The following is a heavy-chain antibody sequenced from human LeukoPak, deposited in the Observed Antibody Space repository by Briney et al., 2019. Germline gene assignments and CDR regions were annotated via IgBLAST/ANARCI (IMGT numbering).Heavy chain of an antibody. CDR3: ARGLPPCYDSSGYFFDY. V-gene: IGHV4-59*01. D-gene: IGHD3-22*01. Sequence: SETLSLTCTVSGGSISSYYWSWIRQPPGKGLEWIGYIYYSGSTNYNPSLKSRVTISVDTSKNQFSLKLSSVTAADTAMYYCARGLPPCYDSSGYFFDYWGQGTLVTVSS. CDR1: GGSISSYY. J-gene: IGHJ4*02. CDR2: IYYSGST.